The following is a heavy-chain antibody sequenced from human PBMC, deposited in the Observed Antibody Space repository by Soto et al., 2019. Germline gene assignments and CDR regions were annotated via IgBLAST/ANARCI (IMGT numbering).Heavy chain of an antibody. CDR2: IDPSDSQT. CDR1: GYSFAGYW. V-gene: IGHV5-10-1*01. Sequence: PXDSLTISCKGSGYSFAGYWITWVRQKPGKGLEWMGRIDPSDSQTYYSPSFRGHVTISATKSITTVFLRWSSLSASDTAMYYCARQIYDSDTGPNFQYYFDSWGQGTPVTVSS. J-gene: IGHJ4*02. D-gene: IGHD3-22*01. CDR3: ARQIYDSDTGPNFQYYFDS.